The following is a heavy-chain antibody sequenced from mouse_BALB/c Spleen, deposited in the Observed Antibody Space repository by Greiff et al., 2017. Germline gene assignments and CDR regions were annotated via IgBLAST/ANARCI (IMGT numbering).Heavy chain of an antibody. CDR3: ARRGYYGSSYEDAMDY. Sequence: EVKLVESGPGLVKPSQSLSLTCTVTGYSITSDYAWNWIRQFPGNKLEWMGYISYSGSTSYNPSLKSRISITRDTSKNQFFLQLNSVTTEDTATYYCARRGYYGSSYEDAMDYWGQGTSVTVSS. J-gene: IGHJ4*01. CDR2: ISYSGST. V-gene: IGHV3-2*02. D-gene: IGHD1-1*01. CDR1: GYSITSDYA.